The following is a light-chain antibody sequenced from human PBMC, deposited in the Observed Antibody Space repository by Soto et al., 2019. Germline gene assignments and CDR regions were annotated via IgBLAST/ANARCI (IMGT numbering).Light chain of an antibody. CDR2: EVS. V-gene: IGLV2-14*01. CDR1: SSDVGGYNY. CDR3: SSYTSSSLWV. Sequence: QYALTQPASVSGSPGQSITISCTGTSSDVGGYNYVSWYQQHPGKAPKLMIYEVSNRPSGVSNRFSGSKSGNTASLTISGLQAEDEADYYCSSYTSSSLWVFGGGTKLTVL. J-gene: IGLJ3*02.